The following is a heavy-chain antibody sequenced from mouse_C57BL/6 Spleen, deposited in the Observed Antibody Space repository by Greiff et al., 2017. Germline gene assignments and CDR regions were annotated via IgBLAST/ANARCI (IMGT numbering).Heavy chain of an antibody. CDR2: IDPSDSYT. CDR1: GYTFTSYW. CDR3: ARIQNYDYDSHLDY. J-gene: IGHJ2*01. Sequence: QVQLQQPGAELVMPGASVKLSCKASGYTFTSYWMHWVKQRPGQGLEWIGEIDPSDSYTNYNQKFKGKSTLTVDKSSSTAFMQLSSLTSEDSAVYYCARIQNYDYDSHLDYWGQGTTLTVSS. V-gene: IGHV1-69*01. D-gene: IGHD2-4*01.